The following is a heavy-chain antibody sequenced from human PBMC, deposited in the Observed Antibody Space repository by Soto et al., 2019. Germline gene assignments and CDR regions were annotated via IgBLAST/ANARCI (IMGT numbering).Heavy chain of an antibody. J-gene: IGHJ6*03. CDR1: GYTFTSYG. CDR2: ISAYNGNT. Sequence: ASVKVSCKASGYTFTSYGISWVRQAPGQGLEWMGWISAYNGNTNYAQKLQGRVTMTTDTSTSTAYMELRSLRSDDTAVYYCARRDILTGYYNDYYYMDVWGKGTTVTVS. D-gene: IGHD3-9*01. V-gene: IGHV1-18*01. CDR3: ARRDILTGYYNDYYYMDV.